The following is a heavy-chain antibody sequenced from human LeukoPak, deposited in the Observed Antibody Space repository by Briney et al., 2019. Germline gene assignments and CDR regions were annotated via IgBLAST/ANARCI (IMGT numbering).Heavy chain of an antibody. J-gene: IGHJ4*02. CDR1: GLPIADFA. Sequence: GGSLRLSCVASGLPIADFAMHWVRQAPGKGLEWVSLISGDGVSTFYTDSVRGRLSISRDNTKNSLYLEMNSLRTEDTAMYYCAKESGKFDYWGQGTLVAVSS. CDR2: ISGDGVST. CDR3: AKESGKFDY. V-gene: IGHV3-43*02.